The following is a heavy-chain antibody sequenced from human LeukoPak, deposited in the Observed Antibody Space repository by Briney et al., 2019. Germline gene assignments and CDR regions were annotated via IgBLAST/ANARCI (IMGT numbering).Heavy chain of an antibody. CDR2: IIPIFGSA. CDR3: ARGGIASAFNYFDY. D-gene: IGHD6-13*01. CDR1: GYKFTSYG. V-gene: IGHV1-69*13. J-gene: IGHJ4*02. Sequence: SVKVSCKASGYKFTSYGITWVRQAPGQGLEWMGGIIPIFGSANYAQKFQGRVTITADESTSTAYMELSSLRSEDTAVYFCARGGIASAFNYFDYWGQGTLVTVSS.